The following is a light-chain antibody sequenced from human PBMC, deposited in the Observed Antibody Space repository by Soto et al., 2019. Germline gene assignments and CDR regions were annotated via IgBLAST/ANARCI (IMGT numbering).Light chain of an antibody. Sequence: EIVWTQSPGTLSLSPGERATLSCRASQSVRSSYLAWFQQKPGQAPRLLIYGASRRATGIPDRFSGSESGTDFTLTISRLEPEDFAVYYCPQYGSTPKTFGQGTKLEIK. CDR1: QSVRSSY. CDR3: PQYGSTPKT. V-gene: IGKV3-20*01. J-gene: IGKJ2*01. CDR2: GAS.